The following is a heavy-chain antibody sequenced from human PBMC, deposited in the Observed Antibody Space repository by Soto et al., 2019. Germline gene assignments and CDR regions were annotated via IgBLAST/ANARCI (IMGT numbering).Heavy chain of an antibody. CDR3: ARVNPSSYYDILTGYPMYNWFDP. CDR1: GFTFSDYY. CDR2: ISSSGSTI. V-gene: IGHV3-11*01. D-gene: IGHD3-9*01. Sequence: GGSLRLSCAASGFTFSDYYMSWIRQAPGKGLEWVSYISSSGSTIYYADSVKGRFTISRDNAKNSLYLQMNSLRAEDTAVYYCARVNPSSYYDILTGYPMYNWFDPWGQGTLVTVSS. J-gene: IGHJ5*02.